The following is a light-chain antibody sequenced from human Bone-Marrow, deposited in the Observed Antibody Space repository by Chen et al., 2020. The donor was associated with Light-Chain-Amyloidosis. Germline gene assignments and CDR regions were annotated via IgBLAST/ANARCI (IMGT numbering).Light chain of an antibody. V-gene: IGLV2-14*01. J-gene: IGLJ3*02. Sequence: SALTQPASVSGSPGQSITISFTGTSSDVGGYNFVSWYQQHPGKAPKLMIYDVSNRPSGVSNRFSGSKSGNTASLTISGLQAEDEADYYCSSYTSSSTLEFGGGTKLTVL. CDR1: SSDVGGYNF. CDR2: DVS. CDR3: SSYTSSSTLE.